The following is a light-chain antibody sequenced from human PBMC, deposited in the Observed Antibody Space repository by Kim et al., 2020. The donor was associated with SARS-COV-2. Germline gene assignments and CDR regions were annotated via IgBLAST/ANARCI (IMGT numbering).Light chain of an antibody. V-gene: IGKV1-33*01. CDR2: SAS. Sequence: IQMTQSPSSLSASVGDRVTITCQASQAINNYLNWYQQKQVKAPRLLIYSASNLETGVPSRFSGSGSGTDFTFTISSLQPEDIATYYCQQYGDLPSTFGQGTKLEI. J-gene: IGKJ2*01. CDR1: QAINNY. CDR3: QQYGDLPST.